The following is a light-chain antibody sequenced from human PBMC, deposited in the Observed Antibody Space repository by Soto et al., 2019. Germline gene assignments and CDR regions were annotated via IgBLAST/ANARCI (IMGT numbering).Light chain of an antibody. J-gene: IGKJ1*01. CDR2: GAS. CDR1: QSVSNS. Sequence: EIVMTQSPATLSVSPGERATLSCRASQSVSNSLAWYQQKPGQAPRLLMYGASTRATGIPARFSGSGSGTEFTLTISSLQSADFAVYFCQQYNNWARTFGQGTKVDIK. V-gene: IGKV3-15*01. CDR3: QQYNNWART.